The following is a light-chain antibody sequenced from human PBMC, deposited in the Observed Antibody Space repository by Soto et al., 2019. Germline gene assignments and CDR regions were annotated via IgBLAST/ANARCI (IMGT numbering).Light chain of an antibody. CDR1: QSVSSSY. CDR3: QQYGSSLALT. CDR2: GAS. V-gene: IGKV3-20*01. J-gene: IGKJ4*01. Sequence: EIVLTQSPGTLSLSPGERATLSCRASQSVSSSYLAWYQQEPGQAPRLLIYGASSRATGIPDRFSGSGSGTDFTLTISRLEPEDFAVYYCQQYGSSLALTFGGGTKVDIK.